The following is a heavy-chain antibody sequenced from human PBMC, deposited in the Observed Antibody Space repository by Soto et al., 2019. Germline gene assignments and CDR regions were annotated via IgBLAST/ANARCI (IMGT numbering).Heavy chain of an antibody. CDR1: GFAFSNVW. CDR3: ARNFDY. CDR2: IKSKTDGGTT. Sequence: EVQLVESGGGLVKPGESLRLSCAASGFAFSNVWMNWVRQAPGKGLEWVGRIKSKTDGGTTDYAAPVKGRFSISRDDSKNTLYLQMNSLQTEATAVYYCARNFDYWGQGTLVTVSS. J-gene: IGHJ4*02. V-gene: IGHV3-15*07.